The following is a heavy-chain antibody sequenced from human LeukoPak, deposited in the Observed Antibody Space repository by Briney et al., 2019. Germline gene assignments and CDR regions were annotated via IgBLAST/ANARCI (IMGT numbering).Heavy chain of an antibody. Sequence: GGSLRLSCAASGFTFSNYAMSWVRQAPGKGLEWVSVISGSSGLILYADSVKGRFTISRDNSRKTLYLQMNSLRDEDTAVYYCLRDLNWSLDQWGQGTLVTVSS. CDR3: LRDLNWSLDQ. CDR2: ISGSSGLI. V-gene: IGHV3-23*01. CDR1: GFTFSNYA. J-gene: IGHJ4*02. D-gene: IGHD1-20*01.